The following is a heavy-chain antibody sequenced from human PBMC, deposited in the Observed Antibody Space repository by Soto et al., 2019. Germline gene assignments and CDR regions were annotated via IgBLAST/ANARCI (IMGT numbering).Heavy chain of an antibody. CDR1: GFTFSSYG. J-gene: IGHJ4*02. CDR3: AKDIGYCSSTSCYGGFDY. D-gene: IGHD2-2*03. CDR2: ISYDGSNK. V-gene: IGHV3-30*18. Sequence: QVQLVESGGGVVQPGRSLRLSCAASGFTFSSYGMHWVRQAPGKGLEWVAVISYDGSNKYYADSVKGQFTISRDNSKNTLYLQMNSLRAEDTAVYYCAKDIGYCSSTSCYGGFDYWGQGTLVTVSS.